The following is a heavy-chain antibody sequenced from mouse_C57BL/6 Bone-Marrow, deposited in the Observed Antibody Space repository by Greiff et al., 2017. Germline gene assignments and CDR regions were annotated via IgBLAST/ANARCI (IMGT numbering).Heavy chain of an antibody. CDR2: IYPGDGDT. CDR1: GYAVSSSW. J-gene: IGHJ2*01. V-gene: IGHV1-82*01. Sequence: VQLVESGPELVKPGASVKISCKASGYAVSSSWMNWVKQRPGKGLEWIGRIYPGDGDTNYNGKFQGKDTLTADKSSSTAYMQLSSLTSEDSAVYFCTRSALYYGSSPYFAYWGQGTTLTVSS. D-gene: IGHD1-1*01. CDR3: TRSALYYGSSPYFAY.